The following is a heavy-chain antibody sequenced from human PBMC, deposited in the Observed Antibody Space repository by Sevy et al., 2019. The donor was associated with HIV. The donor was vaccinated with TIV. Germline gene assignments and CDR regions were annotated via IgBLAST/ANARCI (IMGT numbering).Heavy chain of an antibody. J-gene: IGHJ6*02. CDR1: GFSFSTYS. D-gene: IGHD1-26*01. Sequence: GGSLRLSCADSGFSFSTYSMNWVRQAPGKGLQWVSFISRGSSYIYYADSLRGRFTISRDNAKNSFYLQMNSLRAEDTAVYYCARDRGVGAHGDYGMDVWGQGTTVTVSS. V-gene: IGHV3-21*06. CDR3: ARDRGVGAHGDYGMDV. CDR2: ISRGSSYI.